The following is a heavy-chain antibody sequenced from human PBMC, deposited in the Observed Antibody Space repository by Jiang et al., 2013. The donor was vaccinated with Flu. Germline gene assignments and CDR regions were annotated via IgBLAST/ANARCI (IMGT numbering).Heavy chain of an antibody. D-gene: IGHD1-26*01. Sequence: LLKPSETLSLTCTVSGGSISSSSYYWGWIRQPPGKGLEWIGSIYYSGSTYYNPSLKSRVTISVDTSKNQFSLKLSSVTAADTAVYYCARFVEGAPFDIVGPKGQWSPSL. V-gene: IGHV4-39*01. CDR3: ARFVEGAPFDI. J-gene: IGHJ3*02. CDR1: GGSISSSSYY. CDR2: IYYSGST.